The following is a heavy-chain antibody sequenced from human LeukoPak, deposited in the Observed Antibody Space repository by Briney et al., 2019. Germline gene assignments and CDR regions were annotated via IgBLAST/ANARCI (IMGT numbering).Heavy chain of an antibody. D-gene: IGHD6-25*01. J-gene: IGHJ4*02. CDR2: ITGGGSST. Sequence: GGSLRLSCAASGFTFNTYAMHWVRQAPGKGLEWVSAITGGGSSTNYADSVKGRFTISRDNSKNTLFLQMNSLRSEDTAVYHCAKGVDSSGGSFDYWGQGTLVTVSS. CDR3: AKGVDSSGGSFDY. CDR1: GFTFNTYA. V-gene: IGHV3-23*01.